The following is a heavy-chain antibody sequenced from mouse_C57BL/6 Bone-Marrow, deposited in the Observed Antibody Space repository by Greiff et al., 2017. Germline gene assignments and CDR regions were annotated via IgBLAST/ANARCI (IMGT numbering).Heavy chain of an antibody. CDR1: GFTFSNYW. V-gene: IGHV6-3*01. Sequence: EVKVEESGGGLVQPGGSMKLSCVASGFTFSNYWMNWVRQSPEKGLEWVAQIRLKSDNYATHYAESVKGRFTISRDDSKSSVYLQMNNLRAEDTGIYYCTVYYGSSQYYFDYWGQGTTLTVSS. D-gene: IGHD1-1*01. CDR2: IRLKSDNYAT. J-gene: IGHJ2*01. CDR3: TVYYGSSQYYFDY.